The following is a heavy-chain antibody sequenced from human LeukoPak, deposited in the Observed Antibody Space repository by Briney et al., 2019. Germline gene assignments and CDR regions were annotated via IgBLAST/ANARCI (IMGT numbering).Heavy chain of an antibody. J-gene: IGHJ6*03. D-gene: IGHD6-6*01. CDR1: GGSISSSSYY. V-gene: IGHV4-39*01. Sequence: SETLSLTCTVSGGSISSSSYYWGWIRQRPGKGLEWIGSIYYSGSTYYNPSLKSRVTISVDTSKNQFSLKLSSVTAADTAVYYCARGQGSSYHYYYYYMDVWGKGTTVTVS. CDR2: IYYSGST. CDR3: ARGQGSSYHYYYYYMDV.